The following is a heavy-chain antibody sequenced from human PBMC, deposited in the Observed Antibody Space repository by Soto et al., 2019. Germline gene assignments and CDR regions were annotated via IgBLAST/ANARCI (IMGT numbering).Heavy chain of an antibody. D-gene: IGHD2-15*01. CDR1: GFTFSSYD. CDR2: IGTAGQT. V-gene: IGHV3-13*01. CDR3: AKDLPQGTTWYRGLDP. Sequence: GSLRLSCAASGFTFSSYDMHWVRQATRKGLEWVSGIGTAGQTFYPDSVKGRFTISRDNSKNTLYLEMDSLRDEDTAVYYCAKDLPQGTTWYRGLDPWGQGTLVTVSS. J-gene: IGHJ5*02.